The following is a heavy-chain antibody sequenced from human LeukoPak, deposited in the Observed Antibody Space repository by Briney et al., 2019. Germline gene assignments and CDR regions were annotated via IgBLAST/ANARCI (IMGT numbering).Heavy chain of an antibody. CDR1: GFTFSSYW. V-gene: IGHV3-74*03. Sequence: GGSLRLSCAASGFTFSSYWMDWVRQAPGKGLVWVSRINTDGSSTTYADFVKGRFTVSRDSAKNTLYLQMNSLRAEDTAVYYCARGNHLDYWGQGTLVTVSS. J-gene: IGHJ4*02. CDR3: ARGNHLDY. CDR2: INTDGSST. D-gene: IGHD1-14*01.